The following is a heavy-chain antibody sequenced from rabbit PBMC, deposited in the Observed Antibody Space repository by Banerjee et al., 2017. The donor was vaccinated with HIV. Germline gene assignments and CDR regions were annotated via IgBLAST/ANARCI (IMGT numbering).Heavy chain of an antibody. CDR3: ARAASGGDRTLKL. D-gene: IGHD1-1*01. V-gene: IGHV1S45*01. Sequence: QEQLVESGGGLVQPEGSLTLTCKASGFDFSSGYDMCWVRQAPGKGLEWIGFIYTGDDGTNYASWAKGRFTISKTSSTTVTLQITSLTAADTATYFCARAASGGDRTLKLWGQGTLVTVS. CDR1: GFDFSSGYD. J-gene: IGHJ3*01. CDR2: IYTGDDGT.